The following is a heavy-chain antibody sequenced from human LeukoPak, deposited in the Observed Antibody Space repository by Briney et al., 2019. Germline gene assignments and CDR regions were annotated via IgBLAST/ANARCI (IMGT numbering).Heavy chain of an antibody. V-gene: IGHV3-23*01. CDR3: AKDWGEYFDYVWGSFTSFDS. Sequence: GGSLRLSCAASGFTLSSYAMSWVRQAPGKGLEWVSGISGSGHRTYYADSVKGRFTISRDNSKSTLYLQMNSLRAEDTAVYYCAKDWGEYFDYVWGSFTSFDSWGQGTLVTVSS. D-gene: IGHD3-16*01. J-gene: IGHJ4*02. CDR1: GFTLSSYA. CDR2: ISGSGHRT.